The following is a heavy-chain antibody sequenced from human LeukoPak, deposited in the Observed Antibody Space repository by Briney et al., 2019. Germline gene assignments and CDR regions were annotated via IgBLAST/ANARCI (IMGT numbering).Heavy chain of an antibody. CDR2: INWNGGST. D-gene: IGHD3-10*01. Sequence: RPGGSLRLSCAASGFTFDDYGMSWVRQAPGKGLEWVSGINWNGGSTGYADSVKGRFTISRDNSKNMLYLQMNSLRADDTAVYYCARSLRVRGVPDYMDVWGKGTTVTISS. CDR3: ARSLRVRGVPDYMDV. J-gene: IGHJ6*03. CDR1: GFTFDDYG. V-gene: IGHV3-20*04.